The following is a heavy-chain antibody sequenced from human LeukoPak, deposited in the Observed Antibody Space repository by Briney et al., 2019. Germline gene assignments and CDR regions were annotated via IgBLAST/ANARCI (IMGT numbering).Heavy chain of an antibody. D-gene: IGHD3-10*01. V-gene: IGHV4-39*01. J-gene: IGHJ3*02. CDR1: GGSISSSSYY. Sequence: PSETLPLTCTVSGGSISSSSYYWGWIRQPPGKGLEWIGSIYYSGSTYYNPSLKSRVTISVDTSKNQFSLKLSSVTAADTAVYYCARGLDGSGSYYSYDAFDIWGQGTMVTVSS. CDR2: IYYSGST. CDR3: ARGLDGSGSYYSYDAFDI.